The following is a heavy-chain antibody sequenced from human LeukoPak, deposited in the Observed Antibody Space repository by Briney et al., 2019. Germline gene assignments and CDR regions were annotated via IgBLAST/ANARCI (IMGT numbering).Heavy chain of an antibody. CDR1: GGSISGYY. CDR3: ARNLWFGESSDAFYI. V-gene: IGHV4-59*01. D-gene: IGHD3-10*01. Sequence: SETLSLTCTVSGGSISGYYWSWIRQPPGKGLEWIGYIFYSGSTNYNPSLKSRVSISVDTSKNQFSLRLTSVTAADTAVYYCARNLWFGESSDAFYIWGQGTMVTVSS. CDR2: IFYSGST. J-gene: IGHJ3*02.